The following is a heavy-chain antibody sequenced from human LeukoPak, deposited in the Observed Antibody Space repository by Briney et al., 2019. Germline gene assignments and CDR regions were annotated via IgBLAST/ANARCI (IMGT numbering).Heavy chain of an antibody. Sequence: TLSLTCTVSGGSISSSSYYWGWIRQPPGKALEWLALIYWDDEKRYSPSLKSRLTITKDTSKNQVVLTMTNMDPVDTSTYYCAHRPGVTTRHFDYWGQGTLVTVSS. V-gene: IGHV2-5*02. CDR2: IYWDDEK. D-gene: IGHD4-11*01. CDR3: AHRPGVTTRHFDY. CDR1: GGSISSSSYY. J-gene: IGHJ4*02.